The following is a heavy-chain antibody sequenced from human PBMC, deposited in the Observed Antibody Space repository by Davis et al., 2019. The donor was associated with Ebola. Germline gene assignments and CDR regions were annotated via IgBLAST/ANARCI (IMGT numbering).Heavy chain of an antibody. CDR1: GGTFGNNF. V-gene: IGHV1-18*01. CDR3: ARIAAESDYGMDV. Sequence: AASVKVSCKASGGTFGNNFVATWVRQAPGQGLEWMGWIAVYNGDTKYAHEIQGRVTMTTDISTDTVYMDLRGLRSDDTAVYFCARIAAESDYGMDVWGQGTTVTVSS. J-gene: IGHJ6*02. CDR2: IAVYNGDT. D-gene: IGHD6-13*01.